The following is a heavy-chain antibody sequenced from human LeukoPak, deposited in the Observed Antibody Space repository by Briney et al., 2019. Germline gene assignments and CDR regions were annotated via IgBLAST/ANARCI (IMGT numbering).Heavy chain of an antibody. CDR3: AKDRLNYDSSGYPDY. CDR2: ISWNSGSI. J-gene: IGHJ4*02. V-gene: IGHV3-9*01. Sequence: GGSLRLSCAASGFTFDDYAMHWVRQAPGKGLEWVSGISWNSGSIGYADSVKGRFTISRDNSKNTLYLQMNSLRAEDTAVYYCAKDRLNYDSSGYPDYWGQGTLVTVSS. D-gene: IGHD3-22*01. CDR1: GFTFDDYA.